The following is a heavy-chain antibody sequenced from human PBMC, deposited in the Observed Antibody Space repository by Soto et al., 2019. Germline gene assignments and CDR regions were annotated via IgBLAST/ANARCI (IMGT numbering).Heavy chain of an antibody. CDR2: INAGNGNT. Sequence: ASVKVSCKASGYTFTSYAMHWVRQAPGQRLEWMGWINAGNGNTKYSQKFQGRVTITRDTSASTAYMELSSLRSEDTAVYYFARAWVVVTPPYYWGQGTLVPVSS. CDR1: GYTFTSYA. J-gene: IGHJ4*02. V-gene: IGHV1-3*01. D-gene: IGHD2-21*02. CDR3: ARAWVVVTPPYY.